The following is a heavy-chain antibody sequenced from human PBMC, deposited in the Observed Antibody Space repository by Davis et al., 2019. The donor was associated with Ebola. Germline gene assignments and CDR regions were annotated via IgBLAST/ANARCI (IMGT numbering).Heavy chain of an antibody. CDR3: ARGGSLGIYLELIGNWFDP. Sequence: ASVKVSCKASGYTFTGYYMHWVRQAPGQGLEWMGWINPNSGGTNYAQKFQGRVTMTRDTSISTAYMELSRLRSDDTAVYYCARGGSLGIYLELIGNWFDPWGQGTLVTVSS. J-gene: IGHJ5*02. CDR2: INPNSGGT. CDR1: GYTFTGYY. D-gene: IGHD1-7*01. V-gene: IGHV1-2*02.